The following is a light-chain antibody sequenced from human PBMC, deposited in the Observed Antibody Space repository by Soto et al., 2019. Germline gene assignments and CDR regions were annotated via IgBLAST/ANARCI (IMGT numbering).Light chain of an antibody. V-gene: IGLV2-14*03. CDR3: SSYSSSTTHVV. J-gene: IGLJ2*01. CDR2: DVT. CDR1: SSDVGDFNY. Sequence: QSALTQPASVSGSPGRSVTISCTGTSSDVGDFNYVSWYQPLPGRAPKLIIYDVTNRPAGISYRFSASKSGRTASLTISGLQAEDEADYDCSSYSSSTTHVVFGGGTKLTVL.